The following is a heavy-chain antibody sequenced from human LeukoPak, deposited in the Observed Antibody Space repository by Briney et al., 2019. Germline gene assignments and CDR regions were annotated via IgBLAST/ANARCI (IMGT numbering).Heavy chain of an antibody. CDR3: ARVDREGGPDDY. CDR2: MNPNSGNT. Sequence: ASVKVSCKASGYTFTSYGINWVRQATGQGLEWMGWMNPNSGNTGYAQKFQGRVTITRNTSISTAYMELSSLRSEDTAVYYCARVDREGGPDDYWGQGTLVTVSS. V-gene: IGHV1-8*03. CDR1: GYTFTSYG. D-gene: IGHD1-26*01. J-gene: IGHJ4*02.